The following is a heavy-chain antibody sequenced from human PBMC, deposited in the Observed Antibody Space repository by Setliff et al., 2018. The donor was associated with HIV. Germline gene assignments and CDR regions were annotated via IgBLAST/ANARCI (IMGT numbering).Heavy chain of an antibody. CDR3: ARRFEQWLAFDY. Sequence: SETLSLTCSVSGGSLISGGYYWSWIRQHPGKGLEWIGYIYYSGSTYYNPSLKSRITISVDTSKNQFSLKLGSVTAADTAVYFCARRFEQWLAFDYWGQGTLVTVSS. CDR1: GGSLISGGYY. CDR2: IYYSGST. D-gene: IGHD6-19*01. V-gene: IGHV4-39*01. J-gene: IGHJ4*02.